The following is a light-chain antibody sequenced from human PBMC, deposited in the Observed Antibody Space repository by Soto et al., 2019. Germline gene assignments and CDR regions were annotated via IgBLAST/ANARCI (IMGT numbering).Light chain of an antibody. CDR3: SSYAGSTPVV. CDR1: SSDVGGYNY. V-gene: IGLV2-8*01. Sequence: QSALTQPPSASGSPGQSVTISCTGTSSDVGGYNYVSWYQQHPGKAPKLMIYEVIKRPSGVPDRFSGSKSGNTASLTVSGLQAEDEADYYCSSYAGSTPVVFGGGTQLTVL. J-gene: IGLJ2*01. CDR2: EVI.